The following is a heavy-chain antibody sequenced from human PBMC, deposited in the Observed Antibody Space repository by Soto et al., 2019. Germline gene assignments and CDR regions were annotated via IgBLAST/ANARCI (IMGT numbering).Heavy chain of an antibody. V-gene: IGHV1-69*05. D-gene: IGHD6-6*01. J-gene: IGHJ2*01. CDR1: GGTFSSYA. Sequence: QVQLVQSGAEVKKPGSSVKVSCKASGGTFSSYAISWVRQAPGQGLEWMGGIIPIFGTANYAQKFQGRVKITXXEXTXKDYMELSSLRSEDTAVYYCARDGPRSSSSNWYFDLWGRGTLVTVYS. CDR2: IIPIFGTA. CDR3: ARDGPRSSSSNWYFDL.